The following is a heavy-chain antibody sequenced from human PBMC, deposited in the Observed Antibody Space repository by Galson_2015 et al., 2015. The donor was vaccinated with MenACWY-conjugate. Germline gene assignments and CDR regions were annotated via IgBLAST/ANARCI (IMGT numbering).Heavy chain of an antibody. V-gene: IGHV3-23*01. CDR1: GFSFGGYA. J-gene: IGHJ5*02. Sequence: SLRLSCAASGFSFGGYAMSWVRQAPGKGLEWVSSISGSGASTYYTDSVRGRFTIFRDNSGNTLHLQMNSLRAEDTAIYYCAKGSRGYSDWFDRWGQGTLVTVSS. CDR3: AKGSRGYSDWFDR. D-gene: IGHD5-12*01. CDR2: ISGSGAST.